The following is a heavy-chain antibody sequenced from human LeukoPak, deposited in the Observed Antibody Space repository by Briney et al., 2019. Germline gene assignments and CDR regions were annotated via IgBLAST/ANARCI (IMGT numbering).Heavy chain of an antibody. CDR1: GFTFSSYV. V-gene: IGHV3-33*01. CDR3: ARRGKQLVPPVTYYYYMDV. J-gene: IGHJ6*03. Sequence: GGSLRLSCAASGFTFSSYVMHWVRQAPGKGLEGVAVIWYDGSNKYYADSVKGRFTISRDNSKNTLYLQMNSLRAEDTAVYYCARRGKQLVPPVTYYYYMDVWGKGTTVTVSS. CDR2: IWYDGSNK. D-gene: IGHD6-6*01.